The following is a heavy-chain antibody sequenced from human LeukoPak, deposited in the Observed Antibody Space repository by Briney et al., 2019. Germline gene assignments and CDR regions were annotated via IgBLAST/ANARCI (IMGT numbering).Heavy chain of an antibody. J-gene: IGHJ6*03. Sequence: AGSLRLSCAASGFTFDDYGMSWVRQAPGKGLEWVSGINWNGGSTGYADSVKGRFTISRDNAKNSLYLQMNSLRAEDTALYYCARISLTTGSYYYYYMDVWGKGTTVTVSS. CDR1: GFTFDDYG. D-gene: IGHD4-17*01. CDR2: INWNGGST. CDR3: ARISLTTGSYYYYYMDV. V-gene: IGHV3-20*04.